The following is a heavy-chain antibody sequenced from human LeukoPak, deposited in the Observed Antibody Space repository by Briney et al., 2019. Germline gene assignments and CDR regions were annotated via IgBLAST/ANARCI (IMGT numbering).Heavy chain of an antibody. D-gene: IGHD6-6*01. CDR1: GFPFSSYE. CDR2: IYYSGST. V-gene: IGHV4-39*07. CDR3: ARGSASIAARKFDP. Sequence: PGGSLRLSCAASGFPFSSYEMNWVRQAPGKGLEGFGSIYYSGSTYYNPSLKSRVTISVDTSKNQFSLKLSSVTAADTAVYYCARGSASIAARKFDPWGQGTLVTVSS. J-gene: IGHJ5*02.